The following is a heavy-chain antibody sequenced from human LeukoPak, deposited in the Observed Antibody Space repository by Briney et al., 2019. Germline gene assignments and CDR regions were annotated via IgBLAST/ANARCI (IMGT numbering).Heavy chain of an antibody. V-gene: IGHV3-74*01. CDR1: GFTFSSYW. CDR3: ARLSSGSYSHFDY. D-gene: IGHD1-26*01. CDR2: INSDGSST. Sequence: GGSLRLSCAASGFTFSSYWMHWVRQAPGKGLVWVSRINSDGSSTNYADSVKGRFTISRDNAKNTLHLQMNSLRAEDTAVYYCARLSSGSYSHFDYWGQGTLVTVSS. J-gene: IGHJ4*02.